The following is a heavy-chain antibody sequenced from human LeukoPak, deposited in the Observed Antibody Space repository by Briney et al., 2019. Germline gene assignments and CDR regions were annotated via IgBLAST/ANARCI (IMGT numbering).Heavy chain of an antibody. D-gene: IGHD6-13*01. CDR3: ARHLPRIAARQGDY. V-gene: IGHV3-20*04. J-gene: IGHJ4*02. CDR1: GFSFGDYG. Sequence: GGSLRLSCAASGFSFGDYGMSWVRQAPGKGLEWVSAINWNGGSTGYADSVKGRCTISRDNAKNSLYLQMNSLRAEDTAVYYCARHLPRIAARQGDYWGQGTLVTVSS. CDR2: INWNGGST.